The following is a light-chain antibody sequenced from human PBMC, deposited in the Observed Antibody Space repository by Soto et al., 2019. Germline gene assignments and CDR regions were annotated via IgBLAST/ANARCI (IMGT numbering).Light chain of an antibody. Sequence: DIQMTESPSTLSASEGDRVTITCRASQSISSWLAWYQQKPGKAPKLLIYDASSLESGVPSRFSGSGSGTEFTLTISSLQPDDFATYYCQQYNSYSLTFGGRTKVDI. CDR2: DAS. J-gene: IGKJ4*01. CDR3: QQYNSYSLT. V-gene: IGKV1-5*01. CDR1: QSISSW.